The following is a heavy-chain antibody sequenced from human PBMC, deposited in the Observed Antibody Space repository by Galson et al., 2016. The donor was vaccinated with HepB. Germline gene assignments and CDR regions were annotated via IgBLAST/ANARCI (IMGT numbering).Heavy chain of an antibody. CDR1: GFTFGTFG. V-gene: IGHV1-18*01. Sequence: SVKVSCKASGFTFGTFGVSWVRQAPGQGLEWLGGISAYSGNTDYAQRVQGRVTMTTDTSTATAYMELSSLRSEDTAVYYCARGYSYETGWGQGTLVTVSS. J-gene: IGHJ4*02. D-gene: IGHD5-18*01. CDR2: ISAYSGNT. CDR3: ARGYSYETG.